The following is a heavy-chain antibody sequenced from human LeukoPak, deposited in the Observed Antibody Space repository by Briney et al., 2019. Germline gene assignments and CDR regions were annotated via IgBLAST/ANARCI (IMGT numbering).Heavy chain of an antibody. V-gene: IGHV3-23*01. CDR1: GFTFSRYG. D-gene: IGHD6-6*01. CDR3: AKDRARYSSSGPLGD. CDR2: ISGSGGST. Sequence: GGSLRLSCAASGFTFSRYGMSWVRQAPGKGLEWVSAISGSGGSTFYADSVKGRFTISRDNSKNTLYLQMNSLRAEDTAVYYCAKDRARYSSSGPLGDWGQGTLVTVSS. J-gene: IGHJ4*02.